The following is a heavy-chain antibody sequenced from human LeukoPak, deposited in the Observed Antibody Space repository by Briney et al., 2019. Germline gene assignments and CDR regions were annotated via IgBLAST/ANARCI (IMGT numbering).Heavy chain of an antibody. CDR1: GYTFTSYG. CDR3: ARADYYGDYDY. V-gene: IGHV1-2*02. Sequence: ASVKVSCKASGYTFTSYGISWVRQAPGQGLEWMGWINPNSGGTNYAQKFQGRVTMTRDTSISTAYMELSRLRSDDTAVYYCARADYYGDYDYWGQGTLVTVSS. J-gene: IGHJ4*02. CDR2: INPNSGGT. D-gene: IGHD4-17*01.